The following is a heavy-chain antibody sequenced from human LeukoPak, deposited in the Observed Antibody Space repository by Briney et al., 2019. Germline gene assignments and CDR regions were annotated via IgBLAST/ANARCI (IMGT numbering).Heavy chain of an antibody. D-gene: IGHD6-19*01. CDR2: ISSSSSYI. CDR3: ARDKQWLTPGDFDY. V-gene: IGHV3-21*01. Sequence: GGSLRLSCAASGFTFSSYSMNWVRQAPGKGLEWVSSISSSSSYIYYADSVKGRFTISRDNAKNSLYLQMNSLRAEDTAVYYCARDKQWLTPGDFDYWGQGTLVTVSS. J-gene: IGHJ4*02. CDR1: GFTFSSYS.